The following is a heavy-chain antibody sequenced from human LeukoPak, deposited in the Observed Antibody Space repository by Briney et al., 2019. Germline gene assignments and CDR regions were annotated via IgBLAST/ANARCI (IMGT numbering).Heavy chain of an antibody. Sequence: PSETLSLTCTVSGGSISSYYWSWIRQPPGKGLEWIGYIYYSGSTNYNPSLKSRVTISVDTSKNQFSLKLSSVTAADTAVYYCASPDCSGGSCSQCYFDYWGQGTLVTVSS. J-gene: IGHJ4*02. V-gene: IGHV4-59*08. CDR2: IYYSGST. CDR1: GGSISSYY. CDR3: ASPDCSGGSCSQCYFDY. D-gene: IGHD2-15*01.